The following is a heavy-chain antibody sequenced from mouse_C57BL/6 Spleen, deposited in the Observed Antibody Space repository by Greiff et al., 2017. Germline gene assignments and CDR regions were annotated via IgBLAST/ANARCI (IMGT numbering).Heavy chain of an antibody. J-gene: IGHJ1*03. CDR3: ARFDYGSSYGYFDV. CDR2: IDPSDSYT. D-gene: IGHD1-1*01. Sequence: VQLQQPGAELVKPGASVKLSCKASGYTFTSYWMQWVKQRPGQGLEWIGEIDPSDSYTNYNQKFKGKATLTLDTSSSTAYMQLSSLTSEDSAVYYCARFDYGSSYGYFDVWGTGTTVTVSS. V-gene: IGHV1-50*01. CDR1: GYTFTSYW.